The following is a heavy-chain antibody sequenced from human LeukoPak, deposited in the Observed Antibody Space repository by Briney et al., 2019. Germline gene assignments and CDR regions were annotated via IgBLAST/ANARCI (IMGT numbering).Heavy chain of an antibody. D-gene: IGHD3-3*01. CDR2: INTNTGYP. CDR3: ARGPWITIFGVVSFYYGMDV. Sequence: ASVKVSCKASGYTFTSYAMNWVRQAPGQGLEWMGWINTNTGYPTYAQGFTGRFVFSLDTSVSTAYLQISSLKAEDTAVYYCARGPWITIFGVVSFYYGMDVWGQGTTVTVSS. CDR1: GYTFTSYA. V-gene: IGHV7-4-1*02. J-gene: IGHJ6*02.